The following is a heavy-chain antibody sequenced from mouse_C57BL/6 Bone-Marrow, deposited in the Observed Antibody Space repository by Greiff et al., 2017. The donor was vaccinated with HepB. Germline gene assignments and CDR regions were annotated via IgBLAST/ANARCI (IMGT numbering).Heavy chain of an antibody. CDR3: DRKIVTTCWFAY. CDR1: GFSFTSYG. Sequence: VQLVESGPGLVQPSQCLSISCTVSGFSFTSYGVHWVRQSPGKGLEWLGVICSGGSTDYNAAFISRLSISKDNSKSQVFLKMNSRQADDTAIYYCDRKIVTTCWFAYWGQGTRATVSA. D-gene: IGHD2-5*01. CDR2: ICSGGST. V-gene: IGHV2-2*01. J-gene: IGHJ3*01.